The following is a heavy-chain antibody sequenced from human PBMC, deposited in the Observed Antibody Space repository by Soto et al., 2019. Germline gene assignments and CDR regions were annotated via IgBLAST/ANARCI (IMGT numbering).Heavy chain of an antibody. J-gene: IGHJ3*02. CDR3: ARVLHISYYDAFDI. CDR2: ISAYNGNT. CDR1: GYTFTSYG. Sequence: VKVSCKASGYTFTSYGISWVRQAPGQGLEWMGWISAYNGNTNYAQKLQGRVTMTTDTSTSTAYMELRSLRSDDTAVYYCARVLHISYYDAFDIWGQGTMVTVSS. V-gene: IGHV1-18*01. D-gene: IGHD1-26*01.